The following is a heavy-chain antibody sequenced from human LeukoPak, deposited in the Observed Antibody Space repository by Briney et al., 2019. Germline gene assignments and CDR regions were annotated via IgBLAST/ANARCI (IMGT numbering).Heavy chain of an antibody. CDR2: IYTSGST. CDR1: GGSISSYY. J-gene: IGHJ4*02. V-gene: IGHV4-4*09. CDR3: ARHRPSQLLGSSQGGAIDY. D-gene: IGHD2-2*01. Sequence: SETLSLTCTVSGGSISSYYWSWIRQPPGKGLEWIGYIYTSGSTNYNPSLKSRVTISVDTSKNQFSLKLSSVTAAHTALYYCARHRPSQLLGSSQGGAIDYWGQGTLVTVSS.